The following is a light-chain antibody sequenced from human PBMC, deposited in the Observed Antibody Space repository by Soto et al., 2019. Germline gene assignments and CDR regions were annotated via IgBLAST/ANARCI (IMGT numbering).Light chain of an antibody. J-gene: IGKJ5*01. V-gene: IGKV3-20*01. Sequence: SQSVTSNYLAWYQQKPGQAPRLLIYGASSXXTGIPDRFSGTGSETDFTLTISRLEPEDFAVYYCQQYDNSPITFGQGTRLEIK. CDR1: QSVTSNY. CDR3: QQYDNSPIT. CDR2: GAS.